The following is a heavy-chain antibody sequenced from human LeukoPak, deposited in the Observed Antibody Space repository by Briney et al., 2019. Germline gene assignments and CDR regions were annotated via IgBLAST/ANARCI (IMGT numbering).Heavy chain of an antibody. CDR2: IKQDGSEK. V-gene: IGHV3-7*01. CDR1: GFTFNSNW. CDR3: ARDKYYDRYFDS. Sequence: GESLRLSCVASGFTFNSNWMSWVRQAPGKGLEWVANIKQDGSEKYYADSVKGRFTISRDNAKNSLSLQMNSLRAEDTAVYYCARDKYYDRYFDSWGRGTLVTVSS. J-gene: IGHJ4*02. D-gene: IGHD3-22*01.